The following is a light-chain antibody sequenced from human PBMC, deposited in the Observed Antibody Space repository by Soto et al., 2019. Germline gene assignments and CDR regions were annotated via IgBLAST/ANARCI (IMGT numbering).Light chain of an antibody. V-gene: IGKV3-20*01. CDR3: QQYAGSPRT. CDR2: DAS. J-gene: IGKJ1*01. CDR1: QFVSSNS. Sequence: IVFTQSPGTLSLSAGERATLSCRASQFVSSNSLAWYQQKRGQAPRLLIHDASSRATGIPDRFSGSGSGTDFTLTISRLEPEDFAVYYCQQYAGSPRTFGQGTKVDIK.